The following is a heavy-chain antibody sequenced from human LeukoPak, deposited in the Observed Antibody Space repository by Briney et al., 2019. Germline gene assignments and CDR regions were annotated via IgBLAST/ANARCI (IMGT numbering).Heavy chain of an antibody. CDR3: AKESRGYSYGYGFDY. CDR1: GFTFSSYG. Sequence: GGSLRLSCAASGFTFSSYGMHWVRQAPGKGLERVAVIWYDGSNKYYADSVKGRFTISRDNSKNTLYLQMNSLRAEDTAVYYCAKESRGYSYGYGFDYWGQGTLVTVSS. J-gene: IGHJ4*02. CDR2: IWYDGSNK. D-gene: IGHD5-18*01. V-gene: IGHV3-33*06.